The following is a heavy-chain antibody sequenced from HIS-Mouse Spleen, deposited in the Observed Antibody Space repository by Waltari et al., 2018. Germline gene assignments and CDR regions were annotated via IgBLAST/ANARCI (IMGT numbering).Heavy chain of an antibody. V-gene: IGHV4-39*07. Sequence: QLQLQESGPGLVKPSATLSLTCTVSGGPISSSSYYWVWLRQPPGKGPEWIGSIYYSGSTYYNPSLKSRVTISVDTSKNQFSLKLSSVTAADTAVYYCAREIPYSSSWYDWYFDLWGRGTLVTVSS. CDR3: AREIPYSSSWYDWYFDL. J-gene: IGHJ2*01. CDR2: IYYSGST. D-gene: IGHD6-13*01. CDR1: GGPISSSSYY.